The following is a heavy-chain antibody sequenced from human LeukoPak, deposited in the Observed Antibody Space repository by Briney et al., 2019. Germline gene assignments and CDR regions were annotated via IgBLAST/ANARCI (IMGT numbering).Heavy chain of an antibody. CDR2: ISYIGNNK. J-gene: IGHJ4*02. D-gene: IGHD6-13*01. V-gene: IGHV3-30-3*01. CDR1: GFTFNNYA. CDR3: ARDLSIAAADYYFDY. Sequence: GRSLRLSCAASGFTFNNYAIHWVRQAPGKGVEWVAVISYIGNNKYYADSVKGRFTISRDNSKNTLYLQMNSLRAEDTAVYYCARDLSIAAADYYFDYWGQGTLVTVSS.